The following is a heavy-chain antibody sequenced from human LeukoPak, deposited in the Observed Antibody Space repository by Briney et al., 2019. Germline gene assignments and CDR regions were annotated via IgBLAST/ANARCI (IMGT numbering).Heavy chain of an antibody. D-gene: IGHD6-19*01. J-gene: IGHJ4*02. V-gene: IGHV3-11*01. CDR1: GFAFRDYY. Sequence: GGSLRLSCAASGFAFRDYYMDWVRQAPGKGLEWVAYISNSGAIIYYAESVKGRFTISRDNAKNSLYLQMNSLRAEDTALYYCARDLAMAGRDLDYWGQGTLVTVSA. CDR3: ARDLAMAGRDLDY. CDR2: ISNSGAII.